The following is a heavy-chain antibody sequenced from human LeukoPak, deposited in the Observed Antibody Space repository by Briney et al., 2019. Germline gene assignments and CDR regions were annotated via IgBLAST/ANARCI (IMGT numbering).Heavy chain of an antibody. CDR2: ISGSGGST. D-gene: IGHD3-22*01. Sequence: GGSLRLSCAASGFTFSSYAMSWVRQAPGKGLEWVSAISGSGGSTYYADSVKGRFTICRDNSKNTLYLQMNSLRAEDTAVYYCAKDHYYDSSGYSLDYWGQGPLVTVSS. CDR1: GFTFSSYA. J-gene: IGHJ4*02. V-gene: IGHV3-23*01. CDR3: AKDHYYDSSGYSLDY.